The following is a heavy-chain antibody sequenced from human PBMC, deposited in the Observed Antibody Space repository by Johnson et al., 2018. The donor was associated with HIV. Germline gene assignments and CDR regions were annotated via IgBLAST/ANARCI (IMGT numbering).Heavy chain of an antibody. J-gene: IGHJ3*02. Sequence: QVQLVESGGGLVQPGGSLRLSCAASGFTFSSYDMHWVRQSTGKGLEWVAFIRYDGSNKYYADSVKGRFTISRDNSKNKLYLQRNSLRAEDTAVYYWAKDRTAAGDAFDIWGQGTMVTVSS. D-gene: IGHD6-13*01. CDR2: IRYDGSNK. CDR1: GFTFSSYD. V-gene: IGHV3-30*02. CDR3: AKDRTAAGDAFDI.